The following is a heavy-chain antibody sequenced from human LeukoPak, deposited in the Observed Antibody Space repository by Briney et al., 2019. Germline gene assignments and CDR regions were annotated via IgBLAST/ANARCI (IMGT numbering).Heavy chain of an antibody. CDR3: ARDRGVVTDFDY. D-gene: IGHD3-3*01. V-gene: IGHV3-21*01. J-gene: IGHJ4*02. CDR2: ISSSSSCI. CDR1: GLTFTSYS. Sequence: GGSLRLSCAASGLTFTSYSMHWVRQAPGKGLEWVSSISSSSSCIYYADSVKGRFTISRDNAKNSLYLQMNSLRAEDTAVYYCARDRGVVTDFDYWGQGTLVTVSS.